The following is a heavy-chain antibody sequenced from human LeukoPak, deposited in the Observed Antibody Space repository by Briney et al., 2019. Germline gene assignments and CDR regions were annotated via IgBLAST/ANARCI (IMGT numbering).Heavy chain of an antibody. V-gene: IGHV3-15*01. CDR3: TTEEWEFPIDY. CDR1: GFTFTNAW. CDR2: IKSKTDDETT. Sequence: PGGSLRLSCAASGFTFTNAWMSWVRQAPGKGLEWVGRIKSKTDDETTDYAAPVKGRFTISRDDSQNTLFLQMNSLKTEDTAVYYCTTEEWEFPIDYWGQGTLVTVSS. D-gene: IGHD1-26*01. J-gene: IGHJ4*02.